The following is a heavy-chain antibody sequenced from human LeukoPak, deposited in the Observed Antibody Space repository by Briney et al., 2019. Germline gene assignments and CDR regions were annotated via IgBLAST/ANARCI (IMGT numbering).Heavy chain of an antibody. CDR1: GYTFTGYY. CDR3: ALTDYYDSSGYSI. J-gene: IGHJ3*02. D-gene: IGHD3-22*01. V-gene: IGHV1-2*02. CDR2: INPNSGGT. Sequence: ASVKVSCKASGYTFTGYYIHWVRQAPGQGLEWMGWINPNSGGTNYAQKFQGRVTMTRDTSISTAYMELSRLRSDDTAVYYCALTDYYDSSGYSIWGQGTMVTVSS.